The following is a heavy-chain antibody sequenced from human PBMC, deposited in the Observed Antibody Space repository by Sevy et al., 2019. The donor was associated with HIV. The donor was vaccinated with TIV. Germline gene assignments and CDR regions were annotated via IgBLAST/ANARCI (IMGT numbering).Heavy chain of an antibody. V-gene: IGHV3-15*01. CDR1: GFTFSNAW. CDR3: STDPIIVLLVTDGMDV. D-gene: IGHD2-8*02. CDR2: IKSKTNGGTT. J-gene: IGHJ6*02. Sequence: GGSLRLSCAASGFTFSNAWMSWVRQAPGKGLEWVGRIKSKTNGGTTDYVAPVKGRFTISRDDSKNTLFLQMNSLKTEDTAVYYCSTDPIIVLLVTDGMDVWGQGTTVTVSS.